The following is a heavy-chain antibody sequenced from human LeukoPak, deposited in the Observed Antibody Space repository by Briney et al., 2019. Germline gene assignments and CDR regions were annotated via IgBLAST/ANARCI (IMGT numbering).Heavy chain of an antibody. Sequence: PSETLSLTCTVSGGSIISHYWSWIRQPPGKGLEWIGYIYYSGSTNYNPSLKSRVTISVDMSKNQSSLNLSTVTAADTAVYYCARATVVTPFDYWGQGTLVTVSS. D-gene: IGHD4-23*01. CDR2: IYYSGST. V-gene: IGHV4-59*11. CDR1: GGSIISHY. J-gene: IGHJ4*02. CDR3: ARATVVTPFDY.